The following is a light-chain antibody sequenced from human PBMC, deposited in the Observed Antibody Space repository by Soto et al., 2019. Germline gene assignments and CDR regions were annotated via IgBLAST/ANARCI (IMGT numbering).Light chain of an antibody. J-gene: IGKJ5*01. CDR3: QQYGSSLIT. CDR1: QSVRSGS. V-gene: IGKV3-20*01. CDR2: DAS. Sequence: PGERATLSCRASQSVRSGSIAWYQQKLGQAPRLLIYDASSRATGIPDRFSGSGSGTDFTLTISRLEPEDFAVYYCQQYGSSLITFGQGTRLENK.